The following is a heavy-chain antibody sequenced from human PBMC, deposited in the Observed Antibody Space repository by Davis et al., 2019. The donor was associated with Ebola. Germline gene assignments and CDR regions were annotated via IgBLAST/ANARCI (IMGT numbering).Heavy chain of an antibody. CDR2: ISSSGNYI. J-gene: IGHJ6*02. V-gene: IGHV3-21*01. CDR3: AREKRIVVVPAAFSDYYYYYGMDV. Sequence: GESLKISCAASGFTFNSYTMNWVRQAPGKGLEWVSSISSSGNYIYYADSMKARFTISRDNAKNSLYLQMNSLRAEDTALYYCAREKRIVVVPAAFSDYYYYYGMDVWGQGTTVTVSS. D-gene: IGHD2-2*01. CDR1: GFTFNSYT.